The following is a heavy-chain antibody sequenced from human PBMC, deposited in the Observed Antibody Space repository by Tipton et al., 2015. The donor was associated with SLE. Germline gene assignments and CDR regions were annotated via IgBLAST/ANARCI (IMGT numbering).Heavy chain of an antibody. CDR2: IYTSGST. CDR3: ARVGYSYGCYYYYYMDV. CDR1: GGSISSYY. J-gene: IGHJ6*03. Sequence: TLSLTCTVSGGSISSYYWSWIRQPAGKGLEWIGRIYTSGSTNYSPSLKSRVTMSVDTSKNQFSLKLSSVTAADTAVYYCARVGYSYGCYYYYYMDVWGKGTTVTVSS. V-gene: IGHV4-4*07. D-gene: IGHD5-18*01.